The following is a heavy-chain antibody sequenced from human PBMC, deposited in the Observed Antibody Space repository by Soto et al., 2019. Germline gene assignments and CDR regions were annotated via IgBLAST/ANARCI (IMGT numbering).Heavy chain of an antibody. CDR1: GGSFSDYY. CDR3: ARTPTSGASACLDP. V-gene: IGHV4-34*01. D-gene: IGHD1-26*01. CDR2: IHLSGRV. Sequence: QVQLQQWGSGLLKPSETLSLTCAIYGGSFSDYYWHWIRQSPGKGLEWIGEIHLSGRVNFTPSLKSRTSLSMDTSRNQFFLTLRSVTAAVTAVYFCARTPTSGASACLDPWGRGNRVTVSS. J-gene: IGHJ5*02.